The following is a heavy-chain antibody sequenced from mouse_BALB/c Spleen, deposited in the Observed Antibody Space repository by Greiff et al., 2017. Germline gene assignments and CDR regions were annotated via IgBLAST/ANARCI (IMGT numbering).Heavy chain of an antibody. D-gene: IGHD3-3*01. CDR1: GFTFSDYY. CDR3: ARDRATAWYFDV. Sequence: EGQLVESGGGLVKPGGSLKLSCAASGFTFSDYYMYWVRQTPEKRLEWVATISDGGSYTYYPDSVKGRFTISRDNAKNNLYLQMSSLKSEDTAMYYCARDRATAWYFDVWGAGTTVTVSS. J-gene: IGHJ1*01. CDR2: ISDGGSYT. V-gene: IGHV5-4*02.